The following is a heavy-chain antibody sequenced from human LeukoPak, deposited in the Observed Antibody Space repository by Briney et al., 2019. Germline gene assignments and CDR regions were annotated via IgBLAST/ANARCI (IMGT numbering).Heavy chain of an antibody. CDR2: IYYSGST. CDR3: ANQYYYDSSGYYFPPYFDY. CDR1: GGSISSSSYY. Sequence: SETLSLTCTVSGGSISSSSYYWGWIRQPPGKGPEWIGSIYYSGSTYYNPSLKSRVTISVDTSKNQFSLKLSSVTAADTAVYYCANQYYYDSSGYYFPPYFDYWGQGTLVTVSS. D-gene: IGHD3-22*01. V-gene: IGHV4-39*01. J-gene: IGHJ4*02.